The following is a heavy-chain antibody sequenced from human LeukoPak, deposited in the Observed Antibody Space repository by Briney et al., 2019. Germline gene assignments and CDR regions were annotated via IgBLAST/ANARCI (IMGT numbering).Heavy chain of an antibody. CDR3: ASFSIAVAGTRGAFDI. D-gene: IGHD6-19*01. CDR1: GFTFSSYA. J-gene: IGHJ3*02. CDR2: ISSNGGST. V-gene: IGHV3-64*01. Sequence: GGSLRLSCAASGFTFSSYARHWVRQAPGKGLEYVSAISSNGGSTYYVNSVKGRFTISRDNSKNTLYLQMGSLRAEDMAVYYCASFSIAVAGTRGAFDIWGQGTMVTVSS.